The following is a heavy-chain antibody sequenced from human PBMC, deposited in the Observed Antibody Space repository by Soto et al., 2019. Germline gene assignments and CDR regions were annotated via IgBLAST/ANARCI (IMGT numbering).Heavy chain of an antibody. J-gene: IGHJ4*02. CDR3: ARDTAGGSGHYYLFDY. CDR2: ISYDGSNK. CDR1: GFTFSTFA. D-gene: IGHD3-22*01. V-gene: IGHV3-30-3*01. Sequence: GGSLRLSCAASGFTFSTFAMHWVRQAPGKGLDWVAVISYDGSNKYYADSVKGRFTISRDNSKNTLYLQMNSLRSEDTAVYYCARDTAGGSGHYYLFDYWGQGTLVTVCS.